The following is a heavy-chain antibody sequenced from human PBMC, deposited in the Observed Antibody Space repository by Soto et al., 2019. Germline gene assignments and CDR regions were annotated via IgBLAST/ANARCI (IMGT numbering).Heavy chain of an antibody. CDR2: ISNDGSKK. J-gene: IGHJ4*02. CDR1: GFTLISHG. D-gene: IGHD3-9*01. V-gene: IGHV3-30*18. CDR3: AKDGAFRDPYYIED. Sequence: QVQLVESGGGVVQPERSLRLSCVASGFTLISHGMHWVRQAPAKGLEWVAFISNDGSKKNYADSVRGRLTISRDNSKNTLYLEMNSLRPEDTGVYHCAKDGAFRDPYYIEDWGQGTLVTVAT.